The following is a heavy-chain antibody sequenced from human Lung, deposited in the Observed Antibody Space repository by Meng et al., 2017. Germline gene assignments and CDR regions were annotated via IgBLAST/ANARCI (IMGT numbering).Heavy chain of an antibody. J-gene: IGHJ4*02. CDR2: LIAVFDKT. D-gene: IGHD1-14*01. CDR3: ARGRRNEPLFDY. V-gene: IGHV1-69*13. CDR1: GGSFSTYT. Sequence: QVQLVQSGAEVKMPGSSVKVVCKTSGGSFSTYTFSWVRQAPGQGLEWMGGLIAVFDKTKAAPRFQDRVTFTADESTSTAYMELSSLTFDDTAVYFCARGRRNEPLFDYWGQGTLVTVSS.